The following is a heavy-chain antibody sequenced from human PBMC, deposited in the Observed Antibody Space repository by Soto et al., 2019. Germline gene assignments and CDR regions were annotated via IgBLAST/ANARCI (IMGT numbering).Heavy chain of an antibody. CDR3: AKDIVRGMAARPSSGGIDY. V-gene: IGHV3-30*18. D-gene: IGHD6-6*01. Sequence: PGGSMRLSCAASGFTFRSYGMHWVRQAPGKGLEWVAVISYDGSNKYYADSVKGRFTISRDNSKNTLYLQMNSLRAEDTAVYYCAKDIVRGMAARPSSGGIDYWGQGTLVTVSS. CDR1: GFTFRSYG. CDR2: ISYDGSNK. J-gene: IGHJ4*02.